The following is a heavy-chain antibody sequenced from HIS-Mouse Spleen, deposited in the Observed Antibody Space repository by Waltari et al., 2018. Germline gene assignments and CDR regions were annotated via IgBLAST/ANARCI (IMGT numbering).Heavy chain of an antibody. Sequence: EVQLVESGGGLVQPGGSLRLSWAAAGFTFRSYWMHCVRQAPRKGLVWVSRINSDGSSTSYADSVKGRFTISRDNAKNTLYLQMNSLRAEDTAVYYCARDAAVTYFDYWGQGTLVTVSS. CDR1: GFTFRSYW. D-gene: IGHD4-17*01. CDR2: INSDGSST. J-gene: IGHJ4*02. V-gene: IGHV3-74*01. CDR3: ARDAAVTYFDY.